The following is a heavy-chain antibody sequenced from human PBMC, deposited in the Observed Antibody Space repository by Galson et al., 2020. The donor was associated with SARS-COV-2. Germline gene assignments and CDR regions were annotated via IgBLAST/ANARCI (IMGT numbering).Heavy chain of an antibody. CDR3: ASDASWAMVGMDV. CDR1: GFTFSLYG. D-gene: IGHD1-26*01. J-gene: IGHJ6*02. V-gene: IGHV3-21*06. Sequence: GGSLRLSCAVSGFTFSLYGMTWVRQAPGKGLEWVSSISTSTHYIYYADSAEGRFTISRDNAKNSLYLQMNSLRAEDSAVYYCASDASWAMVGMDVWGQGTTVTVSS. CDR2: ISTSTHYI.